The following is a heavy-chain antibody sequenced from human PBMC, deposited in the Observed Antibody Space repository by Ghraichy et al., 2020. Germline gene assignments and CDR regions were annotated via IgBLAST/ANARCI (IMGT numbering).Heavy chain of an antibody. J-gene: IGHJ4*02. CDR1: GFTFSSYS. CDR2: ISSSSSYI. Sequence: GGSLRLSCAASGFTFSSYSMNWVRQAPGKGLEWVSSISSSSSYIYYADSVKGRFTISRDNAKNSLYLQMNSLRAEDTAVYYCAREGGYYDSSGYYYGYYFDYWGQGTLVTVSS. V-gene: IGHV3-21*01. D-gene: IGHD3-22*01. CDR3: AREGGYYDSSGYYYGYYFDY.